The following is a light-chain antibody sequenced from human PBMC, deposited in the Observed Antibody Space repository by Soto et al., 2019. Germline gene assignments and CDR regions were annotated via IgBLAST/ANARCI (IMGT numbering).Light chain of an antibody. CDR2: EGS. V-gene: IGLV2-23*03. Sequence: QSALTQPASVSGSPGQSITISCTETSVDVGNYNLVSWYQQFPGKAPKLIIYEGSRRPSGVSNRFSGSKSGNTASLTISGLQAEDEADYYCCSYAGSFTFDVFGGGTKLTVL. CDR1: SVDVGNYNL. J-gene: IGLJ2*01. CDR3: CSYAGSFTFDV.